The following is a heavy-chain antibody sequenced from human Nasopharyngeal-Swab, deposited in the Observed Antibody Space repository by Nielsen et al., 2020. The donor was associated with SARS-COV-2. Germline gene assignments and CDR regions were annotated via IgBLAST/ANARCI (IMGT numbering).Heavy chain of an antibody. J-gene: IGHJ3*02. D-gene: IGHD3-16*01. Sequence: GESLKISCAVSGFTFSSYAMHWVRQAPGKGLEYVSAISSNGGSTYYANSVKGRFTISRDNSKNTLYLQMGSLRAEDMAVYYCARAEGGAPRYAFDIWGQGTMVTVSS. CDR2: ISSNGGST. V-gene: IGHV3-64*01. CDR3: ARAEGGAPRYAFDI. CDR1: GFTFSSYA.